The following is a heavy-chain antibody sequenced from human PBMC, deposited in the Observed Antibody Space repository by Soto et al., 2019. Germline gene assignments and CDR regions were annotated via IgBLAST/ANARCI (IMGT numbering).Heavy chain of an antibody. CDR3: ARGRWDSTRLAYYFDY. D-gene: IGHD3-3*01. CDR2: VNAGNDHT. J-gene: IGHJ4*02. CDR1: GFTFTDYA. Sequence: GASVKVSCKASGFTFTDYAIQWVRQAPGQRLEWMGWVNAGNDHTKYSEKYQGRVTITRDASATTAYMDLSSLRSEDMAMYYCARGRWDSTRLAYYFDYWGQGTQVTVSS. V-gene: IGHV1-3*01.